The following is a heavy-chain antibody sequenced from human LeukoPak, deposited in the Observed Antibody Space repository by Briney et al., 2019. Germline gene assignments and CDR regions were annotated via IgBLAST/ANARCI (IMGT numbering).Heavy chain of an antibody. D-gene: IGHD2-2*01. CDR3: ARDRCSSTSCSFDY. CDR1: GFTFSSHS. CDR2: ISSSSSYI. Sequence: PGGSLRLSCAASGFTFSSHSMNWVRQAPGKGLEWVSSISSSSSYIYYADSVKGRFTISRDNAKNSLYLQMNSLRAEDTAVYYCARDRCSSTSCSFDYWGQGTLVTVSS. J-gene: IGHJ4*02. V-gene: IGHV3-21*01.